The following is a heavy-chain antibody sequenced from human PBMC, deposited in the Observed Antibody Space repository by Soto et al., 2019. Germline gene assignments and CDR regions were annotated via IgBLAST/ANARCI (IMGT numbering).Heavy chain of an antibody. CDR1: GGSMSEYF. CDR2: IYYLGST. CDR3: ARDGYDGSGSPYRPY. V-gene: IGHV4-59*01. Sequence: SETLSLTCSVSGGSMSEYFWGWIRQSPGKGLEWIGYIYYLGSTDYNPSLKSRVTISVDTSKRQFSLRLTSVTAADTAVYYCARDGYDGSGSPYRPYWGPVTKVTVYS. J-gene: IGHJ4*02. D-gene: IGHD3-10*01.